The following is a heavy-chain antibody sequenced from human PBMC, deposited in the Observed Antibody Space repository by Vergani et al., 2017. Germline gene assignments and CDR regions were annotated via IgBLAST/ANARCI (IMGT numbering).Heavy chain of an antibody. V-gene: IGHV1-69*02. Sequence: QVQLVQSGAEVKKPGSSVKVSCKASGGTFSSYTISWVRQAPGQGLEWMGRIIPILGIANYAQKFQGRVTITADKSTSTAYMELSSLRSEDTAVYYCARVWAAAGKNYFDYWGQGTLVTVSS. J-gene: IGHJ4*02. CDR1: GGTFSSYT. CDR3: ARVWAAAGKNYFDY. D-gene: IGHD6-13*01. CDR2: IIPILGIA.